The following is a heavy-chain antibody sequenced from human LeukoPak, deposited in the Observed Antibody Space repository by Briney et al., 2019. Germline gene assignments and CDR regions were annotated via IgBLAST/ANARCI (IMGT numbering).Heavy chain of an antibody. Sequence: GGSLRLSCAASGFTFDDYGMSWVRHAPGKGLEWVSGINWNGGSTYYADSVKGRFTISRDNAKNPLYLQMNSLRAEDTALYYCASRRMTLIRRVAITSYYFDFWGQGTLVSVSS. CDR1: GFTFDDYG. CDR2: INWNGGST. CDR3: ASRRMTLIRRVAITSYYFDF. V-gene: IGHV3-20*04. J-gene: IGHJ4*02. D-gene: IGHD3-10*01.